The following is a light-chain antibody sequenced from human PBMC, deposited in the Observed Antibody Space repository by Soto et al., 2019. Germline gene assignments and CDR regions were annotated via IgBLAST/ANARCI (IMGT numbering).Light chain of an antibody. J-gene: IGKJ4*01. CDR3: QRYNNWPLT. CDR2: DAS. V-gene: IGKV3-15*01. CDR1: QGIGST. Sequence: EFVLTQSPGTLSLSPGEGATLSCRASQGIGSTLAWYQHKPGQTPRLLIYDASTRATGVPARFSGSGSGTEFTLIINSLQSEDFAVYYCQRYNNWPLTFGGGTKVDIK.